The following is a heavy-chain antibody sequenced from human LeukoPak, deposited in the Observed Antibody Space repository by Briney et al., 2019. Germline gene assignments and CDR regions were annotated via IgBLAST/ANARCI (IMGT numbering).Heavy chain of an antibody. CDR1: GYTFSNYH. CDR2: INPSGDGT. J-gene: IGHJ4*02. D-gene: IGHD4-11*01. V-gene: IGHV1-46*01. Sequence: ASVKVSCKASGYTFSNYHMHWVRQAPGQGLEWVGTINPSGDGTKYAQNFQGRVTVTRDTSTSTLYMELRSLISEDTAVYYCARDSTNYSWDYWGRGTLVTVSS. CDR3: ARDSTNYSWDY.